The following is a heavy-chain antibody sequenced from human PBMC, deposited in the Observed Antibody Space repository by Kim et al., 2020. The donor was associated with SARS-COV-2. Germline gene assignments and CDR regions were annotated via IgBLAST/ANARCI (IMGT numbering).Heavy chain of an antibody. CDR1: GFTVSSNY. Sequence: GGSLRLSCAASGFTVSSNYMSWVRQAPGKGLEWVSVIYSGGSTYYADSVKGRFTISRDNSKNTLYLQMNSLRAEDTAVYYCARDKGPGTGWFDPWGQGTLVTVSS. CDR2: IYSGGST. CDR3: ARDKGPGTGWFDP. V-gene: IGHV3-66*01. D-gene: IGHD2-8*02. J-gene: IGHJ5*02.